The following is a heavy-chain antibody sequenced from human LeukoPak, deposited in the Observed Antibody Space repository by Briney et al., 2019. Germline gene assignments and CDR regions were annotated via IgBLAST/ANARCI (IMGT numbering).Heavy chain of an antibody. V-gene: IGHV3-23*01. CDR1: GFTFSSYW. Sequence: GGSLRLSCVASGFTFSSYWMHWVRQAPGKGLEWVSAISDSGGNTYYADSVKGRFTISRDNSKNTLYLQMNSLRAEDTAVYFCARRSLSSTALDYWGQGTLVTVSS. D-gene: IGHD2-21*02. J-gene: IGHJ4*02. CDR3: ARRSLSSTALDY. CDR2: ISDSGGNT.